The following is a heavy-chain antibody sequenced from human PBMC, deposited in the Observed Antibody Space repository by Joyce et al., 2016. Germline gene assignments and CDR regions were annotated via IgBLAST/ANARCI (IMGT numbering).Heavy chain of an antibody. Sequence: EVQLVESGGGLVKPGGSLRLSCAASGFTFSSYSMNWVRQAPGKGLEWVSSISSSSSYIYYADSVKGRITISRDNAKNSLYLQMNSLRAEDTAVYYCARELTYNYGSGSYYQSYYFDYWGQGTLVTVSS. CDR1: GFTFSSYS. CDR2: ISSSSSYI. CDR3: ARELTYNYGSGSYYQSYYFDY. V-gene: IGHV3-21*01. J-gene: IGHJ4*02. D-gene: IGHD3-10*01.